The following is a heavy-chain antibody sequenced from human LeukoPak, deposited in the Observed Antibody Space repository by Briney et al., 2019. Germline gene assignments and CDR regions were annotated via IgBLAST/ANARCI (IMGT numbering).Heavy chain of an antibody. V-gene: IGHV3-21*01. J-gene: IGHJ4*02. CDR2: ISSSSSYI. Sequence: PGGSLRLSCAASGFTFSSYSMNWVRQAPGKGLEWVSSISSSSSYIYYADSVKGRFTISRDNAENSLYLQMNSLRAEDTAVYYCAREGYEGLYFDYWGQGTLVTVSS. CDR3: AREGYEGLYFDY. CDR1: GFTFSSYS. D-gene: IGHD5-12*01.